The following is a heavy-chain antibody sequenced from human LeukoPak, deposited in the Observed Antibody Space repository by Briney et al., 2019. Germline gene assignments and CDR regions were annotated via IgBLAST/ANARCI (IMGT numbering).Heavy chain of an antibody. J-gene: IGHJ3*02. CDR1: GYTFTGYY. D-gene: IGHD2-2*02. Sequence: ASVKVSCKASGYTFTGYYIHWVRQAPGQGLEWMGWINPNSGGTNSAQKFQDRVTMTRDTSISTAYMELSRLRSDDTAVYYCARDRCSSTSCYIRDAFDIWGQGTMVTVSS. CDR2: INPNSGGT. V-gene: IGHV1-2*02. CDR3: ARDRCSSTSCYIRDAFDI.